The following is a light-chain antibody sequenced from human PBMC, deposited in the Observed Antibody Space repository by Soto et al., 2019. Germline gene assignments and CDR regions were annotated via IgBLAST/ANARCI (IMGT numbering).Light chain of an antibody. Sequence: EIVLTQSPGTLSLSPGERATLSCRASQSVSSNYLAWHQQKPGQSPRLLIYGASSRATGIPDRFSGSGSGTDFTLTISRLEPEDFAVYYCQQYGISPWTFGQGTKVEIK. CDR3: QQYGISPWT. CDR2: GAS. J-gene: IGKJ1*01. V-gene: IGKV3-20*01. CDR1: QSVSSNY.